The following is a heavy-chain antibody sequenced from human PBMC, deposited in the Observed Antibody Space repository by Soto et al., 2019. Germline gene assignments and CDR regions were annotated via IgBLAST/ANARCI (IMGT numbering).Heavy chain of an antibody. Sequence: QVQLVQSGAEVKKPGSSVKVSCKASGGTFSSYTISWVRQAPGHGLEWMGRIIPILGIANYAQKFQGRVTITADKPTSTAYMGLSSLRSEDTAVYYCAFGYGSSTSCYLFWVNHDYWGQGTLVTVSS. J-gene: IGHJ4*02. CDR3: AFGYGSSTSCYLFWVNHDY. D-gene: IGHD2-2*01. CDR2: IIPILGIA. CDR1: GGTFSSYT. V-gene: IGHV1-69*02.